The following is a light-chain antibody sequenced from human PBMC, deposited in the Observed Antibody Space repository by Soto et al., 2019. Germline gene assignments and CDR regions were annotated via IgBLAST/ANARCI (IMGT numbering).Light chain of an antibody. Sequence: QSVLTQPASVSGSPGQSITISCTGTSSDDGSYNLVSWYQQYPGKAPKLMIFEDDERPSGVSNRFSGSKSGNTASLTISVLQAEDEADYYCYSYAGRSTSVFGGGTKLTVL. V-gene: IGLV2-23*01. CDR2: EDD. CDR1: SSDDGSYNL. CDR3: YSYAGRSTSV. J-gene: IGLJ2*01.